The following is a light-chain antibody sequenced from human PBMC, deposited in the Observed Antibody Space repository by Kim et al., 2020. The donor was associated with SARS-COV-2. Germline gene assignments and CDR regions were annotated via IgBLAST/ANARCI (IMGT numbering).Light chain of an antibody. J-gene: IGKJ3*01. CDR2: DAS. CDR3: QQRSNWPT. CDR1: QSVSSY. V-gene: IGKV3-11*01. Sequence: FLSPGERATLSCRASQSVSSYLAGYQQKPGQAPRLLIYDASNRATGIPARFSGSGSGTDFTLTISSLEPEDFAVYYCQQRSNWPTFGPGTKVDIK.